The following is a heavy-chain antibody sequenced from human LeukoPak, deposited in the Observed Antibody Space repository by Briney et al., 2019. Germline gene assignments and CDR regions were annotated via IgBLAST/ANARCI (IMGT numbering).Heavy chain of an antibody. CDR3: VSPRGFSYGYFDY. Sequence: SEALSLTCTVSGGSISSSSAYWGWIRQPPGKGLEWIGSIYYSKNTYYNPSLKSRVTISADTSKNKFSLTLGSVSATDTAVYYCVSPRGFSYGYFDYWGQGTLVTVSS. V-gene: IGHV4-39*01. D-gene: IGHD5-18*01. CDR2: IYYSKNT. J-gene: IGHJ4*02. CDR1: GGSISSSSAY.